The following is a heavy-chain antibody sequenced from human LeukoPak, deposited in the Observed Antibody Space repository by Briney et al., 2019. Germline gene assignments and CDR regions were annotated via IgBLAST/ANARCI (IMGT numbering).Heavy chain of an antibody. CDR1: GGSISSYY. CDR2: IYYSGST. J-gene: IGHJ5*02. V-gene: IGHV4-59*01. CDR3: ARSYSSSPDPNWFDP. D-gene: IGHD6-13*01. Sequence: PSETLSLTCTVSGGSISSYYWSWIRQPPGKGLEWIGYIYYSGSTNYNPSLKSRVTISVDTSKNQSSLKLSSVTAADTAVYYCARSYSSSPDPNWFDPWGQGTLVTVSS.